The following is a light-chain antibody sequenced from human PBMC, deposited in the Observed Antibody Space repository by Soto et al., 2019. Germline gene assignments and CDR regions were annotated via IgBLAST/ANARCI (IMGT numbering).Light chain of an antibody. J-gene: IGKJ1*01. CDR2: AAS. V-gene: IGKV1-39*01. CDR1: QSISSY. Sequence: DIQMTQSPSSLSASVGDRVTITCRASQSISSYLNWYQQKPGKAPKLQIHAASSLQSGVPSRFSGSGSATDFTLTISSLQPEDFPTYYCQQSYSTPWTFGPGTKVEIK. CDR3: QQSYSTPWT.